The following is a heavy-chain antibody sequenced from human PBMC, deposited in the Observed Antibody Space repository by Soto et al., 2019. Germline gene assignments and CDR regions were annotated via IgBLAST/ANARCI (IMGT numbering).Heavy chain of an antibody. Sequence: PSETLSLTCDVSGVSISSSHWWTWVRQPPGKGLDWIGELHHSGSTNYNPSLKSRVTISVDKSKNQFSLRLSSVTAADTAVYFCARDVGFHYDDSPVGHFDYWGQGTLVTVSS. V-gene: IGHV4-4*02. D-gene: IGHD3-22*01. J-gene: IGHJ4*02. CDR1: GVSISSSHW. CDR3: ARDVGFHYDDSPVGHFDY. CDR2: LHHSGST.